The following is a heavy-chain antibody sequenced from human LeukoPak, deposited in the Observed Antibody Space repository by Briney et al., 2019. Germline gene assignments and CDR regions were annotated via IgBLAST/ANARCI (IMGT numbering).Heavy chain of an antibody. V-gene: IGHV3-30-3*01. CDR2: ISYDGSNK. J-gene: IGHJ4*02. Sequence: GGSLRLSCAASGLTFSSYAMHWVRQAPGKGLEWVAVISYDGSNKYYADSVKGRFTISRDNSKNTLYLQMNSLRAEDTAVYYCARVTQLAHKFDYWGQGALVTVSS. D-gene: IGHD6-13*01. CDR3: ARVTQLAHKFDY. CDR1: GLTFSSYA.